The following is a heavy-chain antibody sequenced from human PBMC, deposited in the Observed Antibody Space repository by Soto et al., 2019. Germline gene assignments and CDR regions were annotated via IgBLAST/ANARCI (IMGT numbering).Heavy chain of an antibody. CDR2: ISYDGSNK. Sequence: PGGSLRLSCAGSGFTVSSYARHWIRKAPGKGLEWVAVISYDGSNKYYADSVKGRFTISRDNSKNTLYLQMNSLRAEDTAVYYCARERGFGELSYYGMDVWGQGTTVTVSS. V-gene: IGHV3-30-3*01. D-gene: IGHD3-10*01. CDR1: GFTVSSYA. J-gene: IGHJ6*02. CDR3: ARERGFGELSYYGMDV.